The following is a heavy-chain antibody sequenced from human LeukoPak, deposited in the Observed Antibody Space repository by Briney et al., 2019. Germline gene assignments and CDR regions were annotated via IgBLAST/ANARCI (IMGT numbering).Heavy chain of an antibody. CDR2: IYSGGST. Sequence: GGSLRLSCAASGFTVSSNYMSWVRQAPGRGLEWVSVIYSGGSTYYADSVKGRFTISRDNSKNTLYLQMNSLRAEDTAVYYCASSRSGWIDYWGQGTLVTVSS. CDR3: ASSRSGWIDY. D-gene: IGHD6-19*01. CDR1: GFTVSSNY. V-gene: IGHV3-53*01. J-gene: IGHJ4*02.